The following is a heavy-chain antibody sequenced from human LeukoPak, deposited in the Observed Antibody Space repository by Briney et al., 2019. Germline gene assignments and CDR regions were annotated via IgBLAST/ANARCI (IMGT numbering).Heavy chain of an antibody. D-gene: IGHD6-19*01. CDR3: ARGSSSGWYDFDY. J-gene: IGHJ4*02. CDR1: GYTFSNYV. V-gene: IGHV1-18*01. Sequence: ASVKVSCKSSGYTFSNYVIAWARQAPGQGLEWMGWISPYNGNTKYSQKFQVRVTMTTDPSQSTAYMELRSLRSDDTAVYYCARGSSSGWYDFDYWGQGTLVTVSS. CDR2: ISPYNGNT.